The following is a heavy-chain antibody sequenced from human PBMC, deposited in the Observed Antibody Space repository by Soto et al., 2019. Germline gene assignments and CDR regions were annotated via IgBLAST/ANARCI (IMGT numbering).Heavy chain of an antibody. CDR1: GGSFSGYF. CDR2: VNHNGRN. D-gene: IGHD6-19*01. CDR3: ARGGSSDWQVAFDF. Sequence: SETLSLTCTVYGGSFSGYFWNWIRQSPGKGLEWIGEVNHNGRNNYNPSLKSRVTISMDMSKNQFSLKLTSVTAADTAVYYCARGGSSDWQVAFDFWGQGTMVTVSS. J-gene: IGHJ3*01. V-gene: IGHV4-34*01.